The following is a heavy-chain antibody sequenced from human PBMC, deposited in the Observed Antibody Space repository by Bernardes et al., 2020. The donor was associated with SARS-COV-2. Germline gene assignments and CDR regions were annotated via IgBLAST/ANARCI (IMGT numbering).Heavy chain of an antibody. Sequence: GGSPRLSCAASGFTFSSYWMSWVRQAPGKGLEWVANIKQDGSEKYYVDSVKGRFTISRDNAKNSLYLQMNSLRAEDTAVYYCARITIFGVVINFRGAFDIWGQGTMVTVSS. CDR2: IKQDGSEK. D-gene: IGHD3-3*01. V-gene: IGHV3-7*05. J-gene: IGHJ3*02. CDR3: ARITIFGVVINFRGAFDI. CDR1: GFTFSSYW.